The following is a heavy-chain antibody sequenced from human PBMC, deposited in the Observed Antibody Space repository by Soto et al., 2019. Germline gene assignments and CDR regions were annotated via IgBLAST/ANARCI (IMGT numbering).Heavy chain of an antibody. CDR3: VRDGPMDRAFDI. D-gene: IGHD3-10*01. CDR1: GYTFTSYG. V-gene: IGHV1-18*01. CDR2: ISAYNGNT. Sequence: QVQLVQSGAEVKKPGASVKVSCKASGYTFTSYGISWVRQAPGQGLEWMGWISAYNGNTNYAQKLQGRVTMTTDTATTTADMALRSRRSDDTAVYYCVRDGPMDRAFDIWGQGTMVTVSS. J-gene: IGHJ3*02.